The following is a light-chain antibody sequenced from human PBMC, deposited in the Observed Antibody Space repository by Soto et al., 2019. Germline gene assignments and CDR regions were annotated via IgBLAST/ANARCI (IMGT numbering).Light chain of an antibody. V-gene: IGKV1-6*01. CDR3: LQKYFYPFT. CDR1: QTISKY. J-gene: IGKJ5*01. Sequence: IQMTQSPSSLSASVGDRVTITCRASQTISKYLNWYQHKPGKAPKLLXYAASNLQSGVPARFRGSGSGTDFTLTISSLQPEDFDTYYCLQKYFYPFTFGPGTRLEIK. CDR2: AAS.